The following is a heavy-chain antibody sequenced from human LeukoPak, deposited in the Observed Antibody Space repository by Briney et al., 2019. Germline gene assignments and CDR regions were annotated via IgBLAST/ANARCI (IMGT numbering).Heavy chain of an antibody. V-gene: IGHV3-23*01. Sequence: PGGSLRLSCAASGFTVSSNYMSWVRQAPGKGLEWVSVISGSGGSTYYADSVKGRFTISRDNSKNTLYLQMNSLRAEDTAVYYCAKDSTVTTTPDYWGQGTLVTVSS. CDR2: ISGSGGST. CDR1: GFTVSSNY. D-gene: IGHD4-11*01. J-gene: IGHJ4*02. CDR3: AKDSTVTTTPDY.